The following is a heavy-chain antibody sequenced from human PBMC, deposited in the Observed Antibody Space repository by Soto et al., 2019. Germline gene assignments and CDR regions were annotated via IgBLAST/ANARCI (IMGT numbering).Heavy chain of an antibody. V-gene: IGHV3-30*18. D-gene: IGHD6-19*01. J-gene: IGHJ4*02. CDR2: ISYDGSNK. Sequence: PGGSLRLSCAASGFTFSSYGMHWVRQAPGKGLEWVAVISYDGSNKYYADSVKGRFTISRDNSKNTLYLQMNSLRAEDTAVYYCAKDRPLYSSGWAQIDYWGQGTLVTVSS. CDR3: AKDRPLYSSGWAQIDY. CDR1: GFTFSSYG.